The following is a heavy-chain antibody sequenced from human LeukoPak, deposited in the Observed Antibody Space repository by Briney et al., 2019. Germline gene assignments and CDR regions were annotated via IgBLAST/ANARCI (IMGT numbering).Heavy chain of an antibody. CDR1: GYTFTSYG. CDR3: ASPYYYDSSGYYY. Sequence: ASVKVSCKASGYTFTSYGISWVRQAPGQGLEWMGWISAYNGNTNYAQKLQGRVTMTTDTSTSTASMELRSLRSDATPVYYCASPYYYDSSGYYYWGQGTLVTVSS. V-gene: IGHV1-18*01. D-gene: IGHD3-22*01. J-gene: IGHJ4*02. CDR2: ISAYNGNT.